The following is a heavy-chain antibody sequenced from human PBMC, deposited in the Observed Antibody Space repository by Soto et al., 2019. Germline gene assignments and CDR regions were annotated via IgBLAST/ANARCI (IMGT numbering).Heavy chain of an antibody. Sequence: GGSLRLSCAASGFTFSSHWMHWVRQAPGKGLLWVSRIKTDGSSTNYADSVKGRFTISRDNAKNTLYLQMNSLRAEDTAVYYCVRVIGWEYGMDVWGQGTTVTVSS. V-gene: IGHV3-74*01. D-gene: IGHD1-26*01. CDR2: IKTDGSST. CDR3: VRVIGWEYGMDV. CDR1: GFTFSSHW. J-gene: IGHJ6*02.